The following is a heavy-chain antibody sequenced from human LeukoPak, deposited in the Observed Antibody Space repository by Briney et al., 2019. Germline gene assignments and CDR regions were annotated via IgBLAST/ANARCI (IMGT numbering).Heavy chain of an antibody. D-gene: IGHD6-19*01. CDR2: ISYDGSNK. J-gene: IGHJ4*02. V-gene: IGHV3-30-3*01. CDR3: ARAVIAVAGLEDY. CDR1: GFTFSSYA. Sequence: GGSLRLSCAASGFTFSSYAMHWVRQAPGKGLEWVAVISYDGSNKYYADSVKGRFTISRDNSKNTLYLQMNSLRAEDTAVHYCARAVIAVAGLEDYWGQGTLVTVSS.